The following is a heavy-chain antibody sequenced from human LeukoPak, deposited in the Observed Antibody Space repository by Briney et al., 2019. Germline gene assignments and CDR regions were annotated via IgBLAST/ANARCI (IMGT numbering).Heavy chain of an antibody. D-gene: IGHD4-17*01. CDR2: IYYSGTT. J-gene: IGHJ4*02. Sequence: SETLSLTCTVSGGSISSSPYDWGWIRQPPGKGLEWIGSIYYSGTTYYNPSLKSRVTISVDTSKNQFSLKLSSVTAADTAVYFCARVGGRTVTSYYFDYWGQGTLVTVSS. V-gene: IGHV4-39*01. CDR3: ARVGGRTVTSYYFDY. CDR1: GGSISSSPYD.